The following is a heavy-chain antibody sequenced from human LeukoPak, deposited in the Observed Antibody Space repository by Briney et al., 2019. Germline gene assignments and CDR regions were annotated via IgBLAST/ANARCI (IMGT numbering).Heavy chain of an antibody. J-gene: IGHJ3*02. V-gene: IGHV3-23*01. D-gene: IGHD6-19*01. CDR2: ISGSGDNT. Sequence: PGGSLRLSCAASGFTFSNYGMNWVRQASGKGLEWVSAISGSGDNTYYADSVKGRFTISRDNSKNTLYLQMNSLRAEDTAVYYCARGVSWQWLVLAAFDIWGQGTMVTVSS. CDR1: GFTFSNYG. CDR3: ARGVSWQWLVLAAFDI.